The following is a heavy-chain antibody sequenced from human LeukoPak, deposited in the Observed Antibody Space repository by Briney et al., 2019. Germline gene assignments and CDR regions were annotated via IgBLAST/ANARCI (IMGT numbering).Heavy chain of an antibody. Sequence: GGSLRLSCAASGFTFSTYAVNWVRQAPGKGLEWVSTISGSGDSTYYADSVKGRFTISRDNSKDTLYLQMSSVRVDDTAVYYCAGDRGGYYDSPGFPWATPFDSGGQGILVTVSS. CDR2: ISGSGDST. V-gene: IGHV3-23*01. D-gene: IGHD3-22*01. CDR3: AGDRGGYYDSPGFPWATPFDS. J-gene: IGHJ4*02. CDR1: GFTFSTYA.